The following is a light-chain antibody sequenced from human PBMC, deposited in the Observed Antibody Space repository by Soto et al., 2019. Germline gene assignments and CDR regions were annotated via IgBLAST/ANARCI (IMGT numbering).Light chain of an antibody. J-gene: IGLJ1*01. V-gene: IGLV2-14*01. CDR2: EVS. CDR3: SSYSSSSTPYV. Sequence: QSALTQPASVSGSPGQSITISCSGTSSDVGGYNSVSWYQQHPGKAPKVMIYEVSNRPSGVSNRFSGSKSGNTASLTISGLQAEDEADYYCSSYSSSSTPYVFGTGTKLTVL. CDR1: SSDVGGYNS.